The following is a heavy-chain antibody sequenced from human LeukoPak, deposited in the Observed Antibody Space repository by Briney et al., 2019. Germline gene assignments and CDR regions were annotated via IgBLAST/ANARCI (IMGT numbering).Heavy chain of an antibody. CDR2: ISGSGDDT. D-gene: IGHD6-19*01. J-gene: IGHJ4*02. CDR1: GFTVSSNS. CDR3: AKDYSSGHFFDY. V-gene: IGHV3-23*01. Sequence: GGSLRLSCTVSGFTVSSNSMSWVRQAPGKGLVWVSSISGSGDDTYYADSVKGRFTISRDNSKNTLYLQMNSLRAEDTAVYYCAKDYSSGHFFDYWGQGTLVTVSS.